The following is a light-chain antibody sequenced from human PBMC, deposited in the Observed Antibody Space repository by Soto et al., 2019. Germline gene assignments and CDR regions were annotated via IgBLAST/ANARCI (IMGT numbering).Light chain of an antibody. V-gene: IGKV3-20*01. J-gene: IGKJ2*01. CDR3: QQYGSSPPT. CDR1: QSVSSSY. CDR2: GAS. Sequence: EIVLTQSPGTLSLSPGERATLSCRASQSVSSSYLAWYQHKPGQAPRLLIYGASSRATGIPDRLSGSGSGTDFTLTISRLEPEDGAVYYCQQYGSSPPTFGQGTKLEIK.